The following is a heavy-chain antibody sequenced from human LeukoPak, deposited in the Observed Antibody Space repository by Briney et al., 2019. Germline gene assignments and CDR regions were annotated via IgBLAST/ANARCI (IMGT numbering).Heavy chain of an antibody. V-gene: IGHV1-18*01. J-gene: IGHJ4*02. CDR3: ARDRFYYYDSSGYYRSRFDY. D-gene: IGHD3-22*01. CDR1: GYTFTSYG. CDR2: ISAYNGNT. Sequence: ASVKVSCKASGYTFTSYGISWVRQAPGQGLEWMGWISAYNGNTNYAQKLQGRVTMTTDTSTSTAYMELRSLRSDDTAVYYCARDRFYYYDSSGYYRSRFDYWGQGTLVTVSS.